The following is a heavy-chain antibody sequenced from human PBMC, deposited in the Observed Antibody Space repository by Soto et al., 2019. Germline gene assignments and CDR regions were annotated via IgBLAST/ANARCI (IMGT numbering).Heavy chain of an antibody. CDR2: ISYDGSNK. J-gene: IGHJ6*02. CDR3: ASPYSNYRYYYYGMDV. V-gene: IGHV3-30-3*01. D-gene: IGHD4-4*01. Sequence: ESGGGVVQPGRSLRLSCAAAGFTFSSYAMHWVRQAPGKGLEWGAVISYDGSNKYYADSVKGRFTIARDNSKNTLYLQMNSLRAEDTAVYYCASPYSNYRYYYYGMDVWVQGTTVTVSS. CDR1: GFTFSSYA.